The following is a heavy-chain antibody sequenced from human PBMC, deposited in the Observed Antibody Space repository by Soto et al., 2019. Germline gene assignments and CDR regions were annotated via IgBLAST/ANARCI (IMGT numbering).Heavy chain of an antibody. Sequence: PSETLSLTCAVYGGSFSGYYWSWIRQPPGKGLEWIGEINHSGSTNYNPSLKSRVTISVDTSKNQLSLKLSSVKAADTAVYYCASGRRDILPRYRPRMGHYSGMDVWGHGTKLTLSS. CDR2: INHSGST. D-gene: IGHD3-9*01. CDR3: ASGRRDILPRYRPRMGHYSGMDV. V-gene: IGHV4-34*01. J-gene: IGHJ6*02. CDR1: GGSFSGYY.